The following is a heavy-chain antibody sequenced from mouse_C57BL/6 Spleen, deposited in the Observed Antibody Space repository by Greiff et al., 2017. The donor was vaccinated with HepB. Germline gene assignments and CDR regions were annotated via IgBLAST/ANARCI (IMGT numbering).Heavy chain of an antibody. CDR2: ISDGGSYT. D-gene: IGHD3-2*02. CDR3: ARDGAQATLFAY. CDR1: GFTFSSYA. J-gene: IGHJ3*01. V-gene: IGHV5-4*01. Sequence: EVQRVESGGGLVKPGGSLKLSCAASGFTFSSYAMSWVRQTPEKRLEWVATISDGGSYTYYPDNVKGRFTISRDNAKNNLYLQMSHLKSEDTAMYYCARDGAQATLFAYWGQGTLVTVSA.